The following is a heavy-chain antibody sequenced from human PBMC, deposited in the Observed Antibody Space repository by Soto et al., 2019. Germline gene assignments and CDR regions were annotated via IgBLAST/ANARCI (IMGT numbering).Heavy chain of an antibody. J-gene: IGHJ4*02. CDR1: GYTFANYG. Sequence: QVQLVQSGAEVKEPGASVKISCKTSGYTFANYGVTWVRQAPGQGLEWVGCNTAYAQKFQDTGTMTRDTSTSPAYLALTSLKSDDTAVYYCARGGRQIYGGSWNYYFDYCGQGTLVTVSS. D-gene: IGHD1-1*01. CDR3: ARGGRQIYGGSWNYYFDY. CDR2: NT. V-gene: IGHV1-18*01.